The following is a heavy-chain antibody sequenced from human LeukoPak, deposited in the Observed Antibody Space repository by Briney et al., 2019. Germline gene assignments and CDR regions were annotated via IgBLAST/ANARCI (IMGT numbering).Heavy chain of an antibody. D-gene: IGHD3-10*01. CDR2: ISSSSSYT. CDR1: GFTFSDYY. J-gene: IGHJ5*02. V-gene: IGHV3-11*06. Sequence: GGSLRLSCAASGFTFSDYYMSWIRQAPGKGLEWVSYISSSSSYTNYADSVKGRFTISRDNAKNSLYLQMNSLRAEDTAVYYCARDLDYYGSGSYSRFDPWGQGTLATVSS. CDR3: ARDLDYYGSGSYSRFDP.